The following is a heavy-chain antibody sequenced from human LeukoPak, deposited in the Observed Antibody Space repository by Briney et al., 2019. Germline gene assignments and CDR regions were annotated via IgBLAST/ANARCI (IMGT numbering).Heavy chain of an antibody. Sequence: SETLSLTCTVSGGSISSYYWTWIRQPPGKGLEWIGFIYYTGSTNYNPSLKSRVTISVDTSKNQISLKLSSVTAADTAVYYCARTNSGCYSGGYAFDIWGQGTMVTVSS. CDR1: GGSISSYY. CDR3: ARTNSGCYSGGYAFDI. J-gene: IGHJ3*02. D-gene: IGHD1-26*01. CDR2: IYYTGST. V-gene: IGHV4-59*08.